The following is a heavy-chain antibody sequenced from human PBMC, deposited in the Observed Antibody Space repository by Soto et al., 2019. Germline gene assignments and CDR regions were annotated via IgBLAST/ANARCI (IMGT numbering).Heavy chain of an antibody. CDR1: GYTFTSYA. CDR2: ISAYNGNT. Sequence: QVQLVQSGAEVKKPGASVKVSCKASGYTFTSYAISWVRQTPGQGLEWMGWISAYNGNTNYAQKFQGRVTMTPDTSTSTAYMELRSPRSDDTAVYYCARDAPLADYWGQGTLVTVSS. J-gene: IGHJ4*02. CDR3: ARDAPLADY. V-gene: IGHV1-18*01.